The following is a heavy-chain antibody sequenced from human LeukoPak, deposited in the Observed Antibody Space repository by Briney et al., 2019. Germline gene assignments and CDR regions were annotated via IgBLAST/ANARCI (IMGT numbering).Heavy chain of an antibody. J-gene: IGHJ4*02. V-gene: IGHV4-38-2*02. CDR1: GYSINNGFY. CDR2: IYHSERT. Sequence: SETLSLTCTVSGYSINNGFYWGWIRQPPGKGLEWIGSIYHSERTHYNPSLKSRVTISVDTSKNQFSLKLSSVTAADTAVYYCARLGSSGWSRRLDSTQRLYYFDYWGQGTLVTVSS. CDR3: ARLGSSGWSRRLDSTQRLYYFDY. D-gene: IGHD6-19*01.